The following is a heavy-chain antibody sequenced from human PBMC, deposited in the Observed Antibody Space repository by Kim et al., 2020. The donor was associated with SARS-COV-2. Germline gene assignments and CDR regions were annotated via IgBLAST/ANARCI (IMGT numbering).Heavy chain of an antibody. CDR3: ARQPIASSWHRRDGMDV. V-gene: IGHV4-39*01. CDR1: GGSISSSSYY. CDR2: IYYSGSP. D-gene: IGHD6-13*01. Sequence: SETLSLTCTVSGGSISSSSYYWGWIRQPPGQGLEWIGRIYYSGSPYYNTSLKIQVTISVDTSKNQFSLKLGSVTAADTAVYYWARQPIASSWHRRDGMDVWGHGATVTVAS. J-gene: IGHJ6*02.